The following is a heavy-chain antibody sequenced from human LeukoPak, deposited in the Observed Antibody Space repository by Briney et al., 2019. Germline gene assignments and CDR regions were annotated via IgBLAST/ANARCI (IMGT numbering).Heavy chain of an antibody. J-gene: IGHJ6*02. Sequence: ASVKVSCKASGYTFTSYGVHWVRQAPGQRLEWMGWINAGSGNTDYSQKFQGRVTITRDTSASTAYMELRSLRSDDTAVYYCARVGSCYSSCYYYGMDVWGQGTTVTVSS. D-gene: IGHD2-15*01. CDR3: ARVGSCYSSCYYYGMDV. CDR1: GYTFTSYG. CDR2: INAGSGNT. V-gene: IGHV1-3*01.